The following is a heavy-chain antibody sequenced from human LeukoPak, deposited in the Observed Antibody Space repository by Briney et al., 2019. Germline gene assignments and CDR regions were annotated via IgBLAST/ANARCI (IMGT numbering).Heavy chain of an antibody. V-gene: IGHV3-33*08. CDR2: VWADSNTR. J-gene: IGHJ3*01. CDR1: RFTFSTSA. CDR3: TRDASRRQFDL. D-gene: IGHD6-13*01. Sequence: PGGSLRLSCAASRFTFSTSAMSWVRQAPGKGLEWVAVVWADSNTRYYVDSVKGRFTVSRDNSKNILFLQMSSLRAEDTAVYYCTRDASRRQFDLWAQGTMVTVSS.